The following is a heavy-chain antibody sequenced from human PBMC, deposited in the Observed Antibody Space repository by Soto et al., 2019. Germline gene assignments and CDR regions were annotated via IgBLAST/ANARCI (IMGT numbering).Heavy chain of an antibody. CDR2: IYYSGST. CDR1: GGSISSYY. CDR3: ARRQGYCSSTLAFEVCYYYMDV. J-gene: IGHJ6*03. D-gene: IGHD2-2*01. V-gene: IGHV4-59*08. Sequence: SETLSLTCTVSGGSISSYYWSWIRQPPGKGLEWIGYIYYSGSTNYNPSLKSRVTISVDTSKNQFSLKLSSVTAADTAVYYCARRQGYCSSTLAFEVCYYYMDVWGKGTTVTVSS.